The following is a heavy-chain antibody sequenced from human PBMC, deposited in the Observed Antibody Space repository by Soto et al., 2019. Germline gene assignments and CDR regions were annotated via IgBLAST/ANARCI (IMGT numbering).Heavy chain of an antibody. CDR3: AKDPLFYDSSGYYPL. V-gene: IGHV3-23*01. CDR1: GFTFSSYA. CDR2: ISGSGGST. D-gene: IGHD3-22*01. J-gene: IGHJ4*02. Sequence: GGSLRLSCAASGFTFSSYAMSWVRQAPGKGLEWVSAISGSGGSTYYADSVKGRFTISRDNSKNTLYLQMNSLRAEDTAVYYCAKDPLFYDSSGYYPLWGQGTLVTVPQ.